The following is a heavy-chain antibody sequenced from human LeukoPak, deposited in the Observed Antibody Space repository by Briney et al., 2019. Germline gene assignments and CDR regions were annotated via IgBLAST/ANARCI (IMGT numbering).Heavy chain of an antibody. D-gene: IGHD6-19*01. CDR1: EFTFSNYD. CDR3: ARGIAVAGTFWFDQ. V-gene: IGHV3-33*01. CDR2: IWYDGSNK. Sequence: GGSLRLPCAASEFTFSNYDMHWVRQAPGKGLEWVAVIWYDGSNKYYADSVKGRFTISRDNSKNTLYLQMNSLRAEDTAVYYCARGIAVAGTFWFDQWGQGTLVTVSS. J-gene: IGHJ5*02.